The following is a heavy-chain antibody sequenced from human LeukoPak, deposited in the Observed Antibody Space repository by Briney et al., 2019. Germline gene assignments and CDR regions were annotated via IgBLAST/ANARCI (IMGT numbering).Heavy chain of an antibody. V-gene: IGHV3-66*02. CDR1: GFTVSSNY. D-gene: IGHD2-2*01. Sequence: PGGSLRLSCAASGFTVSSNYMSWVRQAPGKGLEWVSVIYSGGSTYYADSVKGRFTISRDNSKNTLYLQMNSLRAEDTAVYYCAREANYCSSTSCYLNWFDPWGQGTLVTVSS. CDR2: IYSGGST. CDR3: AREANYCSSTSCYLNWFDP. J-gene: IGHJ5*02.